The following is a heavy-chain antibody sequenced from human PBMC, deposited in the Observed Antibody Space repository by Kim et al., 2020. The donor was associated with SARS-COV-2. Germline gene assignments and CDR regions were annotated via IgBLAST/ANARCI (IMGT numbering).Heavy chain of an antibody. V-gene: IGHV4-59*01. Sequence: SETLSLTCTVSGGSISSYYWSWIRQPPGKGLEWIGYIYYSGSTNYNPSLKSRVTISVDTSKNQFSLKLSSVTAADTAVYYCAGGYCSSTSCYRSWFDPWGQGTLVTVSS. CDR2: IYYSGST. CDR1: GGSISSYY. CDR3: AGGYCSSTSCYRSWFDP. D-gene: IGHD2-2*02. J-gene: IGHJ5*02.